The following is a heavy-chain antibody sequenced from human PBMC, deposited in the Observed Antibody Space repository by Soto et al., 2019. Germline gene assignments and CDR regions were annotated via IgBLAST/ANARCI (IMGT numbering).Heavy chain of an antibody. CDR2: INYSGIT. V-gene: IGHV4-34*01. CDR1: GGSFSPYY. D-gene: IGHD4-17*01. J-gene: IGHJ4*02. CDR3: ARRDGDYLGVGYFDF. Sequence: SDTLSLTCAVYGGSFSPYYWSWIRQTPGKGLEWIAEINYSGITNFNPSLKSRVTMSVDTSKSQISMKLSSMTAADTAMYYCARRDGDYLGVGYFDFWGQGSMVT.